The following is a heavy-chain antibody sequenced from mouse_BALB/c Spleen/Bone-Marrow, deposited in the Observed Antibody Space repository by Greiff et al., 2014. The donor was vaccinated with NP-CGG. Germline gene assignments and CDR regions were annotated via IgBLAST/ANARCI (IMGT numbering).Heavy chain of an antibody. Sequence: QVQLQQSGAELARPGASVKMSCKASGYTFTSYTVHWVKQRPGQGLEWIGYINPSSGYTNYNQKLKDKATLTADKSTSTSYMQLSSLTSEDSAVYYCAREKGITFAYWGQGTLVTVSA. CDR2: INPSSGYT. CDR1: GYTFTSYT. J-gene: IGHJ3*01. D-gene: IGHD2-4*01. V-gene: IGHV1-4*01. CDR3: AREKGITFAY.